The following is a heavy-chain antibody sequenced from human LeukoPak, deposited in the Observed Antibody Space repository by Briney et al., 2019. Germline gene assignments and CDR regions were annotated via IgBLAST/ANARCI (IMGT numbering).Heavy chain of an antibody. CDR2: ISYDGSNK. CDR3: ARRIDGYNYIDY. D-gene: IGHD5-24*01. V-gene: IGHV3-30*19. J-gene: IGHJ4*02. CDR1: GFTFSSYW. Sequence: GGSLRLSCAVSGFTFSSYWMSWVRQAPGKGLEWVAVISYDGSNKYYADSVKGRFTISRDNSKNTLYLQMNSLRAEDTAVYYCARRIDGYNYIDYWGQGTLVTVSS.